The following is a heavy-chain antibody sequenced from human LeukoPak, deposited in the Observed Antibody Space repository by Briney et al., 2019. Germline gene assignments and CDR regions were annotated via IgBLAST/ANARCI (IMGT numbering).Heavy chain of an antibody. Sequence: PSPTLSLTCTVSGGSIISSSYYWGWLCQPPGKGLEWIGSIYYSGSTYYNPSLKRRVTIPVDTSKNQFSLKLSSVPAADTAVYYCSRDSLIGYYYDYWGQGTLVTVSS. CDR3: SRDSLIGYYYDY. J-gene: IGHJ4*02. CDR2: IYYSGST. D-gene: IGHD3-22*01. CDR1: GGSIISSSYY. V-gene: IGHV4-39*07.